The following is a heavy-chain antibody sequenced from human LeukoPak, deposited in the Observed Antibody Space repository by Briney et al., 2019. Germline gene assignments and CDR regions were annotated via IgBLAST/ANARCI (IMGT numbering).Heavy chain of an antibody. CDR1: GFTFSSYE. CDR2: ISSSGSTI. D-gene: IGHD3-16*01. J-gene: IGHJ4*02. Sequence: PGGSLRLSCAASGFTFSSYEMNWVRQAPGKGLEWVSYISSSGSTIYYADSVKGRFTISRDNAKNSLYLQMNSLRAEDTAVYYCARVFFDYFWGSSDPPGYFDYWAQEPLVPVSS. CDR3: ARVFFDYFWGSSDPPGYFDY. V-gene: IGHV3-48*03.